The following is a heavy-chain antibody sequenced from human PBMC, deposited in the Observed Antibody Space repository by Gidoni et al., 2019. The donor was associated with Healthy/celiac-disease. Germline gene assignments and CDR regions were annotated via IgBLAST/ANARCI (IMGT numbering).Heavy chain of an antibody. CDR1: GGSFSGYY. J-gene: IGHJ4*02. D-gene: IGHD3-22*01. CDR3: ARGGIYYDSSGYLY. CDR2: INHSGST. Sequence: QVQLQQWGAGLLKPSETRSLTCAVYGGSFSGYYWSWIRQPPGKGLEWIGEINHSGSTNYNPSLKSRVTISVDTSKNQFSLKLSSVTAADTAVYYCARGGIYYDSSGYLYWGQGTLVTVSS. V-gene: IGHV4-34*01.